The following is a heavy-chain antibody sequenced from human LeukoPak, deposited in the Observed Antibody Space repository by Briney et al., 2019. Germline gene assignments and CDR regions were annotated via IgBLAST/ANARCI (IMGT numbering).Heavy chain of an antibody. CDR2: IYTTGST. CDR1: GDSISGYY. CDR3: ARGRKYTSGYRVTELGSGYSDY. V-gene: IGHV4-4*07. D-gene: IGHD5-18*01. J-gene: IGHJ4*02. Sequence: SETLSLTCTVSGDSISGYYWSWIRQPAGKGLEWIGHIYTTGSTNYNPSLKSRVTMSVDTSKNQFSLNLSSVTAADTAVHYCARGRKYTSGYRVTELGSGYSDYWGQGTLVTVSS.